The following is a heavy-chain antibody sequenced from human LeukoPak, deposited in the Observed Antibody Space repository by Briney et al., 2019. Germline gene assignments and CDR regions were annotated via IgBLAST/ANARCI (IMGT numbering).Heavy chain of an antibody. Sequence: PSETLSLTCTVSGGSISSGGYYWSWIRQHPGKGLEWIGYIYYSGSTHYNPSLKSRVTISVDTSKNQFSLKLSSVTAADTAVYYCASVGNGRMKTNWFDPWGQGTLVTVSS. CDR2: IYYSGST. CDR1: GGSISSGGYY. D-gene: IGHD1-1*01. V-gene: IGHV4-31*03. CDR3: ASVGNGRMKTNWFDP. J-gene: IGHJ5*02.